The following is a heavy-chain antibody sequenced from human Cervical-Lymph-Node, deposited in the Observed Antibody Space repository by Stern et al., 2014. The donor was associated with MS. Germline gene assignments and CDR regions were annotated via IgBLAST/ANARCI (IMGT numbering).Heavy chain of an antibody. J-gene: IGHJ4*02. CDR2: IIPIFDTP. Sequence: QVQLVQSGPEVKTPGSSVKVSCKTSGGAFSSYAISWVRQAPGQGLEWMGGIIPIFDTPHYAQKFHARLTITADEPTGTVYMELSSLTSDDTAIYYCARDSRAGSVAGSASNSWGQGTLVTVSS. D-gene: IGHD6-19*01. CDR3: ARDSRAGSVAGSASNS. CDR1: GGAFSSYA. V-gene: IGHV1-69*01.